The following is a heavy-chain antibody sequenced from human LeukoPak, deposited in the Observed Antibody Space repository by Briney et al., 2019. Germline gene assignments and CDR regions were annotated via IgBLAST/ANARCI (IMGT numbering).Heavy chain of an antibody. CDR2: ISRSGSTI. Sequence: GGSLRLSCAASGFNFSSYSMNWVRQAPGKGLEWVSYISRSGSTILYADSVKGRFTISRDNAKNSLYLQMNSLRVEDTAVYYCAREPPTADDAFDIWGQGTMVTVSS. D-gene: IGHD6-13*01. V-gene: IGHV3-48*04. J-gene: IGHJ3*02. CDR1: GFNFSSYS. CDR3: AREPPTADDAFDI.